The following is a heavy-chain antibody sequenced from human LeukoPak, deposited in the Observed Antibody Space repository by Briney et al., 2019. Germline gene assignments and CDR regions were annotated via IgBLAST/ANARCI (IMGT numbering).Heavy chain of an antibody. D-gene: IGHD5-18*01. V-gene: IGHV4-4*02. Sequence: SGTLSLTCAVSGGSISSSNWWSWVRQPPGKGLEWIGEIYHSGSTSYNPSLKSRVTISVDKSKNQFSLKLSSVTAADTAVYYCVSHPYSSYYYHMDVWGRGTTVTVSS. CDR2: IYHSGST. CDR1: GGSISSSNW. CDR3: VSHPYSSYYYHMDV. J-gene: IGHJ6*02.